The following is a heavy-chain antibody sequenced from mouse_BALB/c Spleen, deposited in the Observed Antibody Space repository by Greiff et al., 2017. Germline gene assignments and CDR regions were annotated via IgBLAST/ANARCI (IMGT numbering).Heavy chain of an antibody. CDR3: ARREGYDEGAFDY. CDR2: INPYYGST. J-gene: IGHJ2*01. Sequence: EVKLQQTGPELVKPGASVKISCKASGYSFTDYIMLWVKQSHGKSLEWIGNINPYYGSTSYNLKFKGKATLTVDKSSSTAYMQLNSLTSEDSAVYYCARREGYDEGAFDYWGQGTTLTVSS. D-gene: IGHD2-14*01. CDR1: GYSFTDYI. V-gene: IGHV1-39*01.